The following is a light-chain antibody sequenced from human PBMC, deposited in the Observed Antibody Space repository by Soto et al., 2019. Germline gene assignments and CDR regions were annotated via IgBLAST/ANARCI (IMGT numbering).Light chain of an antibody. J-gene: IGLJ1*01. CDR3: SSYESGSPV. CDR1: SSDVGGYNY. CDR2: DVS. V-gene: IGLV2-14*01. Sequence: QSVLTQPASVSGSPGQSITISCTGTSSDVGGYNYVSWYQQHPGKAPKLMIYDVSYRPSGVSNRFSGSKSGNTASLTISGLQADDDADYYCSSYESGSPVFGTGTKLTVL.